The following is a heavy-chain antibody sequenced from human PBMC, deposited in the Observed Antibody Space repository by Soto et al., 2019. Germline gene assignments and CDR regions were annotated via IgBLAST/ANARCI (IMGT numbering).Heavy chain of an antibody. D-gene: IGHD1-26*01. Sequence: SETLSLTCAVYGGSFSGYYWSWIRQPPGKGLEWIGEINHSGSTNYNPSLKSRVTISVDTSKNQFSLKLSSVTAADTAVYYCGSAGTPSSPGQYYFDYWGQGTLVTVSS. V-gene: IGHV4-34*01. J-gene: IGHJ4*02. CDR1: GGSFSGYY. CDR2: INHSGST. CDR3: GSAGTPSSPGQYYFDY.